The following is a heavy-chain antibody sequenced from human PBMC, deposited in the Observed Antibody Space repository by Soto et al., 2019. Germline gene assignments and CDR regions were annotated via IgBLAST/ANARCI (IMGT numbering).Heavy chain of an antibody. CDR2: ISYSWNT. CDR1: GGNFRGYY. V-gene: IGHV4-59*01. Sequence: PSEPQSLTSGAYGGNFRGYYVISIRQNPGKGLEWIGYISYSWNTNYNPSLKSRVTMSVDTPKTQFSLRLSSVTTADTAVSSCAGLRGYAGSPIEYWGQGPRVTVSA. J-gene: IGHJ4*02. CDR3: AGLRGYAGSPIEY. D-gene: IGHD2-15*01.